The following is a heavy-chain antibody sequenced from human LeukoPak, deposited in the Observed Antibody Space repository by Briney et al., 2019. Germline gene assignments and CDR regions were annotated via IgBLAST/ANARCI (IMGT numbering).Heavy chain of an antibody. Sequence: GGSLRLSCAASGFTFSSYAMSWVRQAPGKGLEWVSAISGSGGSTYYADSVKGRFTISRDNSKNTLYLQMNSLRAEDTAVYYCARDLRVASYFDYWGQGTLVTVSS. D-gene: IGHD3-3*01. V-gene: IGHV3-23*01. CDR1: GFTFSSYA. CDR2: ISGSGGST. J-gene: IGHJ4*02. CDR3: ARDLRVASYFDY.